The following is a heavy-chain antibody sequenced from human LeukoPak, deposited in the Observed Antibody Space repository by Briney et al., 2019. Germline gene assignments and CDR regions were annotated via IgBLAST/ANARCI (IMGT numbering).Heavy chain of an antibody. CDR2: TYYRSKWYN. CDR1: GDSVSSNSAA. Sequence: PSQTLSLTCAISGDSVSSNSAAWNWIRQSPSRGLEWLGRTYYRSKWYNDYAVSVKGRIAINPDTSKNQFSLQLNSVTPEDTAMYYCARRGYCSGGSCFSAAFDIWGQGTMVTVSS. V-gene: IGHV6-1*01. D-gene: IGHD2-15*01. J-gene: IGHJ3*02. CDR3: ARRGYCSGGSCFSAAFDI.